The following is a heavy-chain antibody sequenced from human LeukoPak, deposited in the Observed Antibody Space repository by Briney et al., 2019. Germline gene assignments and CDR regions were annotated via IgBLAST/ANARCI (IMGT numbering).Heavy chain of an antibody. Sequence: SQTLSLTCAVSGASFSSGNYAWSWTRQPPGKGLEWIGYIYHSGSTYYNPSLKSRVTMSVDRSKNHFSLRLHSVTAADTAAYYCTRAPSGGTVIDYWGQGTLVTVSS. CDR1: GASFSSGNYA. J-gene: IGHJ4*02. CDR3: TRAPSGGTVIDY. CDR2: IYHSGST. V-gene: IGHV4-30-2*01. D-gene: IGHD4-17*01.